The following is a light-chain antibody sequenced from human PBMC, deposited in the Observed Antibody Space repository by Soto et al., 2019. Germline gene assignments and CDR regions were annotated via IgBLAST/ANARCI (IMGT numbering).Light chain of an antibody. CDR1: SSDVGGYNY. Sequence: QSALTQPPSASGSPGQSVTISCTGTSSDVGGYNYVSWYQQHPGKAHKLMIYDVSKPPSGVAGRFSGSNAGNTASLTVSVLQDEDEADYYCSSYAGRNDLVFGGGTKLTVL. CDR2: DVS. J-gene: IGLJ2*01. V-gene: IGLV2-8*01. CDR3: SSYAGRNDLV.